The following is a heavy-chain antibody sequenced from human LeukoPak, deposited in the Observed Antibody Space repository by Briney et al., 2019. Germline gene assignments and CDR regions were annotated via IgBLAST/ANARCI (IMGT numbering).Heavy chain of an antibody. J-gene: IGHJ4*02. CDR2: ISYDGSNK. V-gene: IGHV3-30*18. D-gene: IGHD4-17*01. Sequence: GSLRLSCAASGFTFSSYGMHWVRQAPGKGLEWVAVISYDGSNKYYADSVKGRFTISRGNSKNTLYLQMNSLRAEDTAVYYCAKESHYGDFDYWGQGTLVTVSS. CDR1: GFTFSSYG. CDR3: AKESHYGDFDY.